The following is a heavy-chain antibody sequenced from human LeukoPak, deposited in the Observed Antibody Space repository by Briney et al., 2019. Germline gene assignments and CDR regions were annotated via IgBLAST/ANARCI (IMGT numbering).Heavy chain of an antibody. CDR3: ARGFFEFDP. CDR2: INHSGST. V-gene: IGHV4-34*01. CDR1: GGSFSGYY. D-gene: IGHD3-3*01. J-gene: IGHJ5*02. Sequence: SETLSLTCAVYGGSFSGYYWSWIRQPPGKGLEWIGEINHSGSTNYNPSIKSRVTISVDTSKNQFSLKLSSVTAADTAVYYCARGFFEFDPWGQGTLVTVSS.